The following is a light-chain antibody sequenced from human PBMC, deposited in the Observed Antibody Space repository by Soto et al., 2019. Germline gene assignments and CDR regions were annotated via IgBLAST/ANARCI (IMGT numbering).Light chain of an antibody. CDR3: SSYTSSSTLYV. J-gene: IGLJ1*01. CDR2: EVS. CDR1: SSDVGCYNY. V-gene: IGLV2-14*01. Sequence: QSVLTQPASVSGSPGQSITISCTGTSSDVGCYNYVSWYQQHPGKAPKLMIYEVSNRPSGVSNRFSGSKSGNTASLTISGLQAEDEADYYCSSYTSSSTLYVFGTGTMVTVL.